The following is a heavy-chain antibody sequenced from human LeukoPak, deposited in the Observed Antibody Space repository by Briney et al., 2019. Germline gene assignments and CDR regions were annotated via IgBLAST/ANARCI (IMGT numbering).Heavy chain of an antibody. CDR2: IWYDGSNK. D-gene: IGHD3-9*01. V-gene: IGHV3-33*01. CDR3: ARDRPVDILTGEGCFEY. CDR1: GFTFSSYG. J-gene: IGHJ4*02. Sequence: GRSLRLSCAVSGFTFSSYGMHWVRHAPSKGLGWVAVIWYDGSNKYYTDSSKGRFTISRDNSKNTLSLQMNSLRAEDTAVYYCARDRPVDILTGEGCFEYWGQGTLVTLSS.